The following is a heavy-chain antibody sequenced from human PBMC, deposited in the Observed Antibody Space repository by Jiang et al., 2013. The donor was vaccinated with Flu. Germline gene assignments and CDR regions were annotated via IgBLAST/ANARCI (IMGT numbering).Heavy chain of an antibody. D-gene: IGHD5-18*01. CDR3: TRQRKYRGYIYSFDP. CDR1: GDSISSGNYY. V-gene: IGHV4-39*07. J-gene: IGHJ5*02. CDR2: LYYSGST. Sequence: GLVKPSETLSLTCTVSGDSISSGNYYWGWIRQPPGKGLEWIGSLYYSGSTYYNPSLKSRVTISLDTSKNQFSLKLTSVTAADTAVYYCTRQRKYRGYIYSFDPWGQGTLVT.